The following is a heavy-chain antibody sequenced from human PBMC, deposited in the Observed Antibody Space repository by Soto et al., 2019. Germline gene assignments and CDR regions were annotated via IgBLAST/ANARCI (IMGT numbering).Heavy chain of an antibody. CDR3: ARAATRQYYYDSSGYFDY. CDR2: IYTSGST. CDR1: GGSISSYY. D-gene: IGHD3-22*01. V-gene: IGHV4-4*07. J-gene: IGHJ4*02. Sequence: SETLSLTCTVSGGSISSYYWSWIRQPAGKGLEWIGRIYTSGSTNYNPSLKSRVTMSVDTSKNQFSLKLSSVTAADTAVYYCARAATRQYYYDSSGYFDYWGQGTLVTVSS.